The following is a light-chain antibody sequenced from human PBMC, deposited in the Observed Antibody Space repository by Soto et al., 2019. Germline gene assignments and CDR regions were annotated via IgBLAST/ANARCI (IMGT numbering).Light chain of an antibody. CDR2: TAS. V-gene: IGKV1-12*01. CDR1: QDISNW. Sequence: DIQMTQSPSSVSASVGDRVTITCRASQDISNWLAWYQQKPGKPPKLLIYTASSLRSGVPSRFSGSGSGTDFTLTISSLQPEDFATYYCQQANSFPLTFGGGTKVEIK. J-gene: IGKJ4*01. CDR3: QQANSFPLT.